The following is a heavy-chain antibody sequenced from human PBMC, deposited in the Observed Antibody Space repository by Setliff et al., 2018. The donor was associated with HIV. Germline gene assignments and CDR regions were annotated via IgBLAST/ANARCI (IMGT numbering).Heavy chain of an antibody. CDR1: GGSISSYY. CDR2: IYTSGST. Sequence: SETLSLTCTVSGGSISSYYWSWIRQPAGKGLEWIGRIYTSGSTNYNPSLKSRVTMSVDTSKNQFSLKLRSVTAADTAVYYCARDRTHSKVPRPYYYMDVWGKGTTVTVSS. V-gene: IGHV4-4*07. J-gene: IGHJ6*03. CDR3: ARDRTHSKVPRPYYYMDV. D-gene: IGHD6-13*01.